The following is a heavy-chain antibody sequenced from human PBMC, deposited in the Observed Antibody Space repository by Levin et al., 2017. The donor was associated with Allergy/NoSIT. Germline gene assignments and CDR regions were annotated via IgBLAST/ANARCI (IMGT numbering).Heavy chain of an antibody. CDR3: TNFVPYFDY. CDR2: IRRKTYGGTT. CDR1: GFTFGAYS. Sequence: GGSLRLSCTTSGFTFGAYSMSWVRQAPGMGLEWVGIIRRKTYGGTTEYAASVKGRFTISRDDSNGDATVQMDSLKTEDTAVYYCTNFVPYFDYWVQVSLVAVS. J-gene: IGHJ4*02. D-gene: IGHD2/OR15-2a*01. V-gene: IGHV3-49*04.